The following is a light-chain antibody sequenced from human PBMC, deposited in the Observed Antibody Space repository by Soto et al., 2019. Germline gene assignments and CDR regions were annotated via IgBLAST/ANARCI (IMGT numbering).Light chain of an antibody. J-gene: IGLJ3*02. CDR2: EAN. CDR1: SSYVGRYDL. CDR3: CSSTGGFTWV. Sequence: QSALTQPASLSGSPGQSITISCTGTSSYVGRYDLVSWYQHHPGKAPKVMIYEANKRPSGVSDRFSGSKSGNTASLTISGLQAEDEADYYCCSSTGGFTWVFGGGTKLTVL. V-gene: IGLV2-23*01.